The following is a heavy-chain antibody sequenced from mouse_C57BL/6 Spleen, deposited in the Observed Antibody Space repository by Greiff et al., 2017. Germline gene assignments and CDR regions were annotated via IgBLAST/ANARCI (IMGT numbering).Heavy chain of an antibody. CDR1: GFTFSDYG. CDR2: ISNLAGSI. Sequence: EVLLVESGGGLVQPGGSLKLSCAASGFTFSDYGMAWVRQAPRKGPEWVAFISNLAGSIYYADTVTGRFTISRENAKNTLYLEMSSLRSEDTAMYNCARRDGSSAFAYWGQGALVTVSA. V-gene: IGHV5-15*04. J-gene: IGHJ3*01. CDR3: ARRDGSSAFAY. D-gene: IGHD1-1*01.